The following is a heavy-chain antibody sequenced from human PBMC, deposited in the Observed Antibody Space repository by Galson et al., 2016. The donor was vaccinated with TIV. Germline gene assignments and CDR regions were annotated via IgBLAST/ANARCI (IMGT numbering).Heavy chain of an antibody. V-gene: IGHV1-2*02. CDR1: GFTFTGYY. Sequence: SVKVSCKASGFTFTGYYMHWVRQAPGQGLEWMGWINPNSGGTNYTVNFQGRLTMTTDTFTSTAYLELRSLRSDDTAVYYCARVVGTVITQKSFDFWGQGTPVTVSS. D-gene: IGHD1-14*01. CDR2: INPNSGGT. CDR3: ARVVGTVITQKSFDF. J-gene: IGHJ4*02.